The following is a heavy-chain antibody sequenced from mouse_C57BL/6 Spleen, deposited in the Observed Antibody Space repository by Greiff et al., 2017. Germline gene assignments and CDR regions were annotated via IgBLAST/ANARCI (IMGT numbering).Heavy chain of an antibody. CDR2: IDPSDSEA. Sequence: QVQLQQPGAELVRPGSSVKLSCKASGYTFTSYWMHWVKQRPIQGLEWIGNIDPSDSEAHYNQKFKDKATLTVDKSSSTAYMQLSSLTSEDSAVYYCAREGLGQGEDYWGQGTTLTVSS. V-gene: IGHV1-52*01. J-gene: IGHJ2*01. CDR3: AREGLGQGEDY. CDR1: GYTFTSYW. D-gene: IGHD3-3*01.